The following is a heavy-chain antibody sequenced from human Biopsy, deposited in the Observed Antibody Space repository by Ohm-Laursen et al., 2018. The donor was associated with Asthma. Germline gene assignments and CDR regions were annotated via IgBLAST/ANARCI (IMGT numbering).Heavy chain of an antibody. CDR3: ARDYGDYVWRAFDI. J-gene: IGHJ3*02. D-gene: IGHD4-17*01. V-gene: IGHV4-30-2*01. CDR2: ISPSGNT. Sequence: TLSLTCSVSGGSISSGDYSWSRIRQPPGKGLEWIGFISPSGNTYYSPSLKSRLTISVDRSKNQFSLRLSSVTAADTAMYYCARDYGDYVWRAFDIWGQGTMATVSS. CDR1: GGSISSGDYS.